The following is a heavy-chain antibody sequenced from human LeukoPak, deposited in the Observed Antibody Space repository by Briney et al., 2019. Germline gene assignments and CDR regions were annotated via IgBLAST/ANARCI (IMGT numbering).Heavy chain of an antibody. CDR2: ISGSGGST. D-gene: IGHD6-13*01. J-gene: IGHJ4*02. CDR3: ARPGQQPVGGLY. V-gene: IGHV3-23*01. CDR1: GFTFSSYA. Sequence: GGSLRLSCAGSGFTFSSYAMSWVRQAPGKGLEWVSAISGSGGSTNYADSVKGRFTISRDNSKNTLYLQMNSLRAEDTAVYYCARPGQQPVGGLYWGQGTLVTVSS.